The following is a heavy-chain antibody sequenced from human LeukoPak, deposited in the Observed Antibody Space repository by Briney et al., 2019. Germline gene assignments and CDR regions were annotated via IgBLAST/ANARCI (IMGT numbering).Heavy chain of an antibody. CDR3: ASVVRITMVRGVRYFDY. CDR1: GFTFSDYY. D-gene: IGHD3-10*01. J-gene: IGHJ4*02. V-gene: IGHV3-11*04. CDR2: ISSSGSTI. Sequence: GGSLRLSCAASGFTFSDYYMSWIRQAPGKGLEWVSYISSSGSTIYYADSVKGRFTISRDNAKNSLYLQMNSLRAEDTAVYYCASVVRITMVRGVRYFDYWGQGTLVTVSS.